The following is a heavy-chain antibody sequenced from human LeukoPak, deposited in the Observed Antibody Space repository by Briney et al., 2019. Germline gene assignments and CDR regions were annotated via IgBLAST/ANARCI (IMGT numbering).Heavy chain of an antibody. CDR3: ASLSNPDAFDI. Sequence: ASVKVSCRASGYTFTGYYMHWVRQAPGQGLEWMGRINPNSGVTHYAQKFQGRVTMTRDTSISTAYMELSRLRSDDTAVYYCASLSNPDAFDIWGQGTMVTVSS. CDR2: INPNSGVT. D-gene: IGHD2/OR15-2a*01. J-gene: IGHJ3*02. V-gene: IGHV1-2*06. CDR1: GYTFTGYY.